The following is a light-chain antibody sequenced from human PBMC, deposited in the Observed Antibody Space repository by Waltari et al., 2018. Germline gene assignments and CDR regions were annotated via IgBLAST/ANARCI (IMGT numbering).Light chain of an antibody. CDR1: QGISKF. J-gene: IGKJ4*01. Sequence: DIQMTQSPSSLAASVGDRVTITCRASQGISKFLAWYQQKPGKAPKLLIYAASTLHIGVPSRFSGSGSGTDFTLTINNLQPEDFATYSCQQSYSTPLTFGGGTRVEIK. CDR3: QQSYSTPLT. V-gene: IGKV1-39*01. CDR2: AAS.